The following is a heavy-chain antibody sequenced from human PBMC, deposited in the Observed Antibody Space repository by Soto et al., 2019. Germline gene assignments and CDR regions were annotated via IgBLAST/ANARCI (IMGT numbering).Heavy chain of an antibody. V-gene: IGHV3-33*01. CDR2: IWYDGSNK. CDR3: ASYYGSRSLVYYGMDV. CDR1: GFTFSSYG. Sequence: PGGSLRLSCAASGFTFSSYGMHWVRQAPGKGLEWVAVIWYDGSNKYYADSVKGRFTISRDNSKNTLYLQMNSLRAEDTAVYYCASYYGSRSLVYYGMDVWGQGTTVTSP. J-gene: IGHJ6*02. D-gene: IGHD3-10*01.